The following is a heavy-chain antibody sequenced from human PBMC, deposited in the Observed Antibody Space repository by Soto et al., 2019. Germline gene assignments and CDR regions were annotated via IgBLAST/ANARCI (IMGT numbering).Heavy chain of an antibody. J-gene: IGHJ6*02. D-gene: IGHD3-10*01. V-gene: IGHV3-30*18. CDR3: ANGVSGGSGSYYYYGMDV. CDR2: ISYDGSNK. CDR1: GFTFSSYG. Sequence: QVQLVESGGGVVQPGRSLRLSCAASGFTFSSYGMHWVRQAPGKGLEWVAVISYDGSNKYYADSVKGRFTISRDNSKNTLCLQMNSLRAEDTAVYYCANGVSGGSGSYYYYGMDVWGQGTTVTVSS.